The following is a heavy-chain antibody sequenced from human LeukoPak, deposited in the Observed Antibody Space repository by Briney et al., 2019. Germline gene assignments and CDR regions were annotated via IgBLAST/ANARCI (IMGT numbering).Heavy chain of an antibody. J-gene: IGHJ4*02. Sequence: SETLSLTCAVSGYSISSGYYWGWIRQLPGKGLEWFGSIYHSGSTYYNPSLKSRVTISEDTSKNQFSLKLSSVTAADTAVYYCARHVPTYYYDSTYFDYWGPGTLVTVSS. D-gene: IGHD3-22*01. CDR1: GYSISSGYY. CDR3: ARHVPTYYYDSTYFDY. V-gene: IGHV4-38-2*01. CDR2: IYHSGST.